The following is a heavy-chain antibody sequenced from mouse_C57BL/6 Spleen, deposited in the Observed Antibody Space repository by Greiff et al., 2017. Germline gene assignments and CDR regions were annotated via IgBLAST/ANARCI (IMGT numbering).Heavy chain of an antibody. V-gene: IGHV1-74*01. Sequence: VQLQQPGAELVKPGASVKVSCKASGYTFTSYWMHWVKNRPGQGLEWIGRIHPSDSDTNYNQKFKGKSTLTVDKSSSTAYMQLSSLTSEDSAFYYCSVWLDEPYWGHGPLVTVST. CDR3: SVWLDEPY. CDR2: IHPSDSDT. CDR1: GYTFTSYW. J-gene: IGHJ3*01. D-gene: IGHD2-10*02.